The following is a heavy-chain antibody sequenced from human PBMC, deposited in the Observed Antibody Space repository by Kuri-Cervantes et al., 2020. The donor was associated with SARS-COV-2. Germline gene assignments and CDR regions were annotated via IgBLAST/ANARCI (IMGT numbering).Heavy chain of an antibody. CDR2: IGTAGDT. CDR3: ARGDGYNPLRYFDL. V-gene: IGHV3-13*01. CDR1: GFTFSSYD. J-gene: IGHJ2*01. D-gene: IGHD5-24*01. Sequence: GESLKISCAASGFTFSSYDMHWVRQATGKGLEWVSAIGTAGDTYYPGSVKGRFTISRENAKNSLYLQMNSLRAEDTAVYYCARGDGYNPLRYFDLWGRGTLVTVSS.